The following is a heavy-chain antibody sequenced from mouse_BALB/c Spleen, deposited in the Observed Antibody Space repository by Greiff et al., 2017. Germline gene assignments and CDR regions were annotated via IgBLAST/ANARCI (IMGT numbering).Heavy chain of an antibody. CDR2: ISSGGGST. Sequence: EVQLVESGGGLVKPGGSLKLSCAASGFAFSSYVMSWVRQTPEKRLEWVAYISSGGGSTYYPDTVKGRFTISRDNAKNTLYLQMSSLKSEDTAMYYCARRGYYGYFDYWGQGTTLTVSS. D-gene: IGHD1-1*01. CDR3: ARRGYYGYFDY. J-gene: IGHJ2*01. V-gene: IGHV5-12-1*01. CDR1: GFAFSSYV.